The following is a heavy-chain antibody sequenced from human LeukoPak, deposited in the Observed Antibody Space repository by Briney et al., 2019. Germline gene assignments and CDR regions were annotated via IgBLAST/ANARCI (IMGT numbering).Heavy chain of an antibody. CDR1: GGSISSSSYY. Sequence: SETLSLTCTVSGGSISSSSYYWGWIRQPPGKGLEWIGSIYYSGSTNYNPSLKSRVTISVDTSKNQFSLKLSSVTAADTAVYYCARGGRITIFGVVIQKYAFDIWGQGTMVTVSS. J-gene: IGHJ3*02. CDR3: ARGGRITIFGVVIQKYAFDI. V-gene: IGHV4-39*07. CDR2: IYYSGST. D-gene: IGHD3-3*01.